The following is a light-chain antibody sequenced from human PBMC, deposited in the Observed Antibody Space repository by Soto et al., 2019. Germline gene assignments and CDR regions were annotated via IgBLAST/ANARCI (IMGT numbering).Light chain of an antibody. CDR1: QSVLRNPNER. V-gene: IGKV4-1*01. Sequence: IVMTQSPDSLTVSLGERATINCKSSQSVLRNPNERINWYKQKPGQPPKLLIYWASTRESGVPDRFSGSWSETDFSLTISSLQAEDVAVYYCQQSFHAPDTFGQGTKLEIK. CDR2: WAS. CDR3: QQSFHAPDT. J-gene: IGKJ2*01.